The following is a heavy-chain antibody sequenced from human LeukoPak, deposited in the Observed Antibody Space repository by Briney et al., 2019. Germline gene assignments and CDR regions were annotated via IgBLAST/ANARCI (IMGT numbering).Heavy chain of an antibody. Sequence: ASVKVSCKASGYTFTSYYMHWVRQAPGQGLEWMGIINPSGGSTSYAQKFQGRVTMTRDTSTSTVYMELSSLRSEDTAVYYCARDAVDGYNPGPFDYWGQGTLVTVSS. CDR3: ARDAVDGYNPGPFDY. V-gene: IGHV1-46*01. D-gene: IGHD5-24*01. CDR1: GYTFTSYY. CDR2: INPSGGST. J-gene: IGHJ4*02.